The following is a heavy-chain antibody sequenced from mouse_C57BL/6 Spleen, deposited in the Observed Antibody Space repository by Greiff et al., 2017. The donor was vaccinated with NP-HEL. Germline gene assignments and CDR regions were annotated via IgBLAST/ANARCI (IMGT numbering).Heavy chain of an antibody. J-gene: IGHJ3*01. CDR1: GFTFSNYA. Sequence: EVMLVESGGGLVKPGGSLKLSCAASGFTFSNYAMSWVRQTPEQRLEWVATFSDGGSYTYYLDNIKGRFTISRDNAENNLYLQMSHLKSEDTAMYYCAKITTVAYWGQGTLVTVSA. CDR2: FSDGGSYT. V-gene: IGHV5-4*03. D-gene: IGHD1-1*01. CDR3: AKITTVAY.